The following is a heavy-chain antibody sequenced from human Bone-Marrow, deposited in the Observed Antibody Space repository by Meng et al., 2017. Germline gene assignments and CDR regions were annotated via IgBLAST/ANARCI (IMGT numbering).Heavy chain of an antibody. CDR3: ARSESGSSSFPSEGEFDI. CDR2: INAGNGNT. D-gene: IGHD6-6*01. J-gene: IGHJ3*02. Sequence: ASVKVSCKASGYTFTSYAMHWVRQAPGQRLEWMGWINAGNGNTKYSQKFQGRVTITRDTSASTAYMELSSLRSEDTAVYYCARSESGSSSFPSEGEFDIWGQGTMVTVSS. V-gene: IGHV1-3*01. CDR1: GYTFTSYA.